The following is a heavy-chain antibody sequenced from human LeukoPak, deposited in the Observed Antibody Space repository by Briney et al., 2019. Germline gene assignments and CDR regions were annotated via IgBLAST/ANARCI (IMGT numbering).Heavy chain of an antibody. Sequence: GASVKVSCKASGYTFTSYDINWVRQATGQGLEWMGWMNPNSGNTGYAQKFQGRVTMTRNTSISTAYMELSSLRSEDTAVYYCARTGCSSTSCLHYYYYMDVWGKGTTVTVSS. J-gene: IGHJ6*03. V-gene: IGHV1-8*01. CDR3: ARTGCSSTSCLHYYYYMDV. CDR2: MNPNSGNT. D-gene: IGHD2-2*01. CDR1: GYTFTSYD.